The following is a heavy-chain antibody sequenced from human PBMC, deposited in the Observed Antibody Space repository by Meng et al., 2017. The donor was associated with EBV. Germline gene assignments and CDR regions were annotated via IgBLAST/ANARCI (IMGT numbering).Heavy chain of an antibody. CDR2: IYYSGST. J-gene: IGHJ5*02. V-gene: IGHV4-61*01. CDR1: GGSVSSGSYD. Sequence: QVQLQESGPGLVKPSETLSLTCTVSGGSVSSGSYDWSWIRQSPGKGLEWIGYIYYSGSTNYNPSLKSRVTISVDTSKNQFSLKLSSVTAADTAVYYCARGRYYGDYFWFDPWGQGTLVTVSS. D-gene: IGHD4-17*01. CDR3: ARGRYYGDYFWFDP.